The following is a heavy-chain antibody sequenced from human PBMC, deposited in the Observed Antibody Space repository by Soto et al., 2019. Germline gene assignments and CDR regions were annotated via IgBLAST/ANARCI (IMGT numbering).Heavy chain of an antibody. J-gene: IGHJ4*02. V-gene: IGHV2-26*01. Sequence: SGPTLVNPTETLTLTCTVSGFSLSNARMGVSWIRQPPGKALEWLAHIFSNDEKSYSTSLKSRLTISKDTSKSQVVLTMTNMDPVDTATYYCARILYSSGWYAAYYFDYWGQGTLVTVSS. CDR1: GFSLSNARMG. CDR2: IFSNDEK. D-gene: IGHD6-19*01. CDR3: ARILYSSGWYAAYYFDY.